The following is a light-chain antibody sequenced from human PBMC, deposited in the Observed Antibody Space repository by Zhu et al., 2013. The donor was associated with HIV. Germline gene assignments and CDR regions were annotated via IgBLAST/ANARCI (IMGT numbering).Light chain of an antibody. Sequence: QSVLTQPPSASGTPGQRVTVSCSVNSSNIGSHYVYWYQLVPGTTPKLLLYRNNQRPSGVPDRFSGSKSGTSASLAISGLRSEDEAVYYCAASDDSLSGVVFGGGTKLTVL. CDR3: AASDDSLSGVV. J-gene: IGLJ3*02. V-gene: IGLV1-47*01. CDR1: SSNIGSHY. CDR2: RNN.